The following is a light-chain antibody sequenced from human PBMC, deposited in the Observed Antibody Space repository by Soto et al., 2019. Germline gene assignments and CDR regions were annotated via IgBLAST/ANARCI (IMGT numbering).Light chain of an antibody. Sequence: EMVLTQSPGPLSLSPGERATLSCRASQSVSSSYLAWYQQKPGQAPRLLIYGASSRATGIPDRFSGSGSGTDFTLTISRLEPGDFAVYYCQQYGSSPWTFGQGTKVEIK. CDR2: GAS. CDR1: QSVSSSY. J-gene: IGKJ1*01. CDR3: QQYGSSPWT. V-gene: IGKV3-20*01.